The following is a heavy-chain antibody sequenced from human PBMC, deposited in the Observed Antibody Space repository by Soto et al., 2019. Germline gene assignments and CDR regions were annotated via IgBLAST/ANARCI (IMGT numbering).Heavy chain of an antibody. V-gene: IGHV3-74*03. CDR1: GFTFSNYW. J-gene: IGHJ4*02. D-gene: IGHD1-26*01. CDR2: INDDGSST. Sequence: EVQLVESGGGVVQPGGSLRLSCAASGFTFSNYWMHWVRQAPGKGQLWVSRINDDGSSTTYADSVNGRFTISRDNAKNTLYLQMNSLRAEDTAVYYCARDPEWDGSHFDNWGQGTLVSVSS. CDR3: ARDPEWDGSHFDN.